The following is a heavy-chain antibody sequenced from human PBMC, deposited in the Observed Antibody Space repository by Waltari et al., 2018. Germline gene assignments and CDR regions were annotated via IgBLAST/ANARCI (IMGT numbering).Heavy chain of an antibody. CDR1: GYTFTGYY. CDR2: INPNSGGT. Sequence: QVQLVQSGAEVKKPGASVKVYCKASGYTFTGYYMHWVRQAPGQGLEWMGRINPNSGGTNYAQKFQGRVTMTRDTSISTAYMELSRLRSDDTAVYYCARESDGGNSGYDPWGQGTLVTVSS. V-gene: IGHV1-2*06. CDR3: ARESDGGNSGYDP. D-gene: IGHD2-21*02. J-gene: IGHJ5*02.